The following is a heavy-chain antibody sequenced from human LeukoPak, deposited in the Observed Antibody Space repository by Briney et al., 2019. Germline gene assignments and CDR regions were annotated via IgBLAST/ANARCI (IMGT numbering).Heavy chain of an antibody. Sequence: GGSLRLSCAASGFTFSDYYMTWIRQAPGKGLEWVSYISGSGSSIYYSDSVKGRFTISRDNAKNSMYLQMNSLRAEDTAVYYCARDLKPYYNILTGYSHWGQGTLVTVSS. V-gene: IGHV3-11*01. CDR1: GFTFSDYY. J-gene: IGHJ4*02. D-gene: IGHD3-9*01. CDR2: ISGSGSSI. CDR3: ARDLKPYYNILTGYSH.